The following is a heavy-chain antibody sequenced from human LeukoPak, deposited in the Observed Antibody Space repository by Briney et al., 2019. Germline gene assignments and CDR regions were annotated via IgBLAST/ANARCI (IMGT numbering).Heavy chain of an antibody. J-gene: IGHJ1*01. CDR1: GFTFDDYG. Sequence: PGGSLRLSCAASGFTFDDYGMTWLRQVPGKGLEWIAEINWIGDTTRYGDSVKGRFTISRDNAKNSLDLQINSLRVEDTASYYCATNPPGRTYLQDWPQDPLVTVSS. CDR3: ATNPPGRTYLQD. CDR2: INWIGDTT. V-gene: IGHV3-20*04. D-gene: IGHD1-14*01.